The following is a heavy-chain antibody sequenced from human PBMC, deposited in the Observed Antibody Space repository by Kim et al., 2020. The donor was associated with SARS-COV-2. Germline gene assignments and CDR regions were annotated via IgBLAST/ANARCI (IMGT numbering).Heavy chain of an antibody. CDR3: ASFTFYCSSTSCLDI. V-gene: IGHV1-69*13. J-gene: IGHJ3*02. Sequence: SVKVSCKASGGTLSSYAISWVRQAPGQGLEWMGGIIPIFGTANYAQKFQGRVTITADESTSTAYMELSSLRSEDTAVYYCASFTFYCSSTSCLDIWGQGTMVTVSS. D-gene: IGHD2-2*01. CDR2: IIPIFGTA. CDR1: GGTLSSYA.